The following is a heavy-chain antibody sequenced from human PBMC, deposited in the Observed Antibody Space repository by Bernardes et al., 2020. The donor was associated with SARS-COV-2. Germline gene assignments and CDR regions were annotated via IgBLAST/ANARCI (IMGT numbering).Heavy chain of an antibody. J-gene: IGHJ3*01. CDR1: GGSISSYY. CDR3: ARTSIYCSSTTCYTDFWSGYTPRGAFDV. CDR2: IYYSGST. D-gene: IGHD2-2*02. V-gene: IGHV4-59*01. Sequence: SETLSLTCTVSGGSISSYYWSWIRQPPGKGLEWIGYIYYSGSTNYNPSLKGRVTISVDTSKNQFSLKLISVTAADTAVYYCARTSIYCSSTTCYTDFWSGYTPRGAFDVWGQGAMVTVSS.